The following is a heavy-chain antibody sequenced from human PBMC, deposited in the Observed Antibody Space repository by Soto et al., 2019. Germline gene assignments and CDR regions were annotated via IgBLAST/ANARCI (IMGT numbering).Heavy chain of an antibody. V-gene: IGHV1-18*01. J-gene: IGHJ3*01. CDR3: ARGGGAFDV. Sequence: QVQLVQSGAEVKKPGATVKVSCKASGYIVTKFGINWVRQAPGQGLEWMGCISEYGDSSYSEKLQDRVSLTTEAHTNTAYLELRSLGSDDTGVYYCARGGGAFDVWGQGTKITVSS. CDR2: ISEYGDS. CDR1: GYIVTKFG.